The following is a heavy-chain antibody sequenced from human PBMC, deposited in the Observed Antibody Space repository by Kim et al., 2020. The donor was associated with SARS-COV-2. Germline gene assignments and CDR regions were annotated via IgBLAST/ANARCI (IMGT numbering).Heavy chain of an antibody. D-gene: IGHD6-19*01. CDR2: INDSGGNT. Sequence: GGSLRLSCVASGFTFSTFPMSWVRQAPGKGLEWVSVINDSGGNTYYADSVKGRFTISRDNSKNTLYLQMNSLRADDTAVYYCAKGLSSGWGNYFDYWGQGTLVTVSS. J-gene: IGHJ4*02. CDR3: AKGLSSGWGNYFDY. V-gene: IGHV3-23*01. CDR1: GFTFSTFP.